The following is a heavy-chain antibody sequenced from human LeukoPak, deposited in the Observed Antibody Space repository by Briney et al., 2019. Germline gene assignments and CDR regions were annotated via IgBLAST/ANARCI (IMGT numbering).Heavy chain of an antibody. Sequence: SETLSLTCTVSGGSLSSGSYYWGWIRQPPGKGLEWIGSIYYSGSIYFSGSSDYNPSLKSRVTISGDTSKNHFSLRLSSVTAADTAVYYCARDFDYWGQGTLVTVSS. CDR3: ARDFDY. J-gene: IGHJ4*02. CDR2: SIYYSGSIYFSGSS. CDR1: GGSLSSGSYY. V-gene: IGHV4-39*07.